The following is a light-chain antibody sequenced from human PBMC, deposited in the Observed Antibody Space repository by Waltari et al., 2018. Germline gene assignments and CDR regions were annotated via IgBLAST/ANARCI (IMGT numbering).Light chain of an antibody. V-gene: IGLV2-8*01. J-gene: IGLJ2*01. CDR3: SSYAGNNKVI. Sequence: QSALTQPPSASGSPGQSVSISCTGTRSDVGAFEYVSWYQQHPGKAPKLIIYEVTNRPSGVPDRVSGSKSGNTASLTVSGLQAEDEADYHCSSYAGNNKVIFGGGTKLTVL. CDR2: EVT. CDR1: RSDVGAFEY.